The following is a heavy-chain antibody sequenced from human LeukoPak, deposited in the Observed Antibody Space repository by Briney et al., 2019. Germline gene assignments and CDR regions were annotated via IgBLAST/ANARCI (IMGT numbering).Heavy chain of an antibody. J-gene: IGHJ3*02. CDR2: VKPDGTEK. CDR1: RFTFSDYW. D-gene: IGHD1-26*01. Sequence: TGGSLRLSCAASRFTFSDYWMSWVRQVPGRGLEWVANVKPDGTEKYYVDSVKGRFTISRDNAKNSLYLQMNSLRAEDTAVYYCAREGGWERLRGAFDIWGQGTMVTVSS. CDR3: AREGGWERLRGAFDI. V-gene: IGHV3-7*03.